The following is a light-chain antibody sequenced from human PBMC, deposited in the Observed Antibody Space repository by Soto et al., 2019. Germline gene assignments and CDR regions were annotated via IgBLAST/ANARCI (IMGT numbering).Light chain of an antibody. V-gene: IGKV1-39*01. CDR1: QSISSY. CDR3: QQSYSTKWP. J-gene: IGKJ1*01. Sequence: DIQMTQSPSSLSASVGDRVTITCRASQSISSYLNWYQQKPGKAPKLLIYAASSLQSGVPSRLTGSGSGTDFTLTISSLQPEDFATYYCQQSYSTKWPFGQGTKVDIX. CDR2: AAS.